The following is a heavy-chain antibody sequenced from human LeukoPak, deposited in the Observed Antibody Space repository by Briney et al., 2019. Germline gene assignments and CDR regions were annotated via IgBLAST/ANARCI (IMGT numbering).Heavy chain of an antibody. CDR1: GRSISSSSYY. J-gene: IGHJ4*02. CDR2: IYYSGST. Sequence: TSETLSLTCTVSGRSISSSSYYWGWIRQPPGKGLEWIGSIYYSGSTYYNPSLKSRVTISVDTSKNQFSLKLSSVTAADTAVYYCARLKVGTTHPDYWGQGTLVTVSS. V-gene: IGHV4-39*07. CDR3: ARLKVGTTHPDY. D-gene: IGHD1-26*01.